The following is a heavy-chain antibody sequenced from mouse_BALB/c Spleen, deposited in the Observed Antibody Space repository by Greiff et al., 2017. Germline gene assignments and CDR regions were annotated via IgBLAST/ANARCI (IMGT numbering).Heavy chain of an antibody. CDR3: ARSGGNYRFAY. J-gene: IGHJ3*01. D-gene: IGHD2-1*01. CDR2: INPYYGST. Sequence: VQLKQTGPELVKPGASVKISCKASGYSFTDYIMLWVKQSHGKSLEWIGNINPYYGSTSYNLKFKGKATLTVDKSSSTAYMQLNSLTSEDSAVYYCARSGGNYRFAYWGQGTLVTVSA. V-gene: IGHV1-39*01. CDR1: GYSFTDYI.